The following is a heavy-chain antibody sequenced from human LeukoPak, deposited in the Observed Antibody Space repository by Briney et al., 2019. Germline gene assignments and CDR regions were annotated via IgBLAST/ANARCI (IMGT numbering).Heavy chain of an antibody. CDR1: GFTFSSYA. V-gene: IGHV3-23*01. J-gene: IGHJ4*02. Sequence: GGSLRLSCAASGFTFSSYAMSWVRQAPGKGLEWVSAISGSGGSTYYADSVKGRFTISRDNSKNTPHLQMSSLRADDTAVYYCVKSGTWADFDSWGQGTLVTVSS. CDR3: VKSGTWADFDS. CDR2: ISGSGGST. D-gene: IGHD1-26*01.